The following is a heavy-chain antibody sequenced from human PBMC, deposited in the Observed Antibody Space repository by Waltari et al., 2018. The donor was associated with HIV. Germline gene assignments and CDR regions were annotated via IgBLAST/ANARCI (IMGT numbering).Heavy chain of an antibody. Sequence: QVHLQQWGAGLLKPSETLSLTCAVYGGSFSVYYWSWIRQSPGKGMEWIGEINRNGNTNYNPSHKSRITISLDTYKNQFSLNLTSVTAADTAVYYCARDPGTSGWYRGWFDPWGQGTLVIVSS. J-gene: IGHJ5*02. CDR2: INRNGNT. D-gene: IGHD6-19*01. V-gene: IGHV4-34*01. CDR1: GGSFSVYY. CDR3: ARDPGTSGWYRGWFDP.